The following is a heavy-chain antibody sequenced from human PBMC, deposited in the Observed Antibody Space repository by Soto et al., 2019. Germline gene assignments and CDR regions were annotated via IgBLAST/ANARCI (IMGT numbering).Heavy chain of an antibody. CDR3: ARIGGYSYGYRLDYSMDV. V-gene: IGHV2-26*01. CDR2: IFSNDEK. J-gene: IGHJ6*02. CDR1: GFALNNPRMG. Sequence: SGPTLVNPTETLTLTCIVPGFALNNPRMGVSWIRQPPGKALEWRSHIFSNDEKSFSIAMRSRLTISKDTSKSQVVLTMTNMDPVDTATYYCARIGGYSYGYRLDYSMDVWGQGTTVTVS. D-gene: IGHD5-18*01.